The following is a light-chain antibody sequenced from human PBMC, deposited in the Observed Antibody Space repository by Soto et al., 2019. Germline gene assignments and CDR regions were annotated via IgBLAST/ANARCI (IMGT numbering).Light chain of an antibody. CDR1: QSVSNN. Sequence: ELVMTQSPATLSVSPGERATLSCRASQSVSNNLAWYQQKPGQAPRLLIHGASTRATGIPARFSGSGSGTDFTLTISSLEAEDFALYYCQQRSKWPVTFGGGTKVEIK. V-gene: IGKV3-15*01. CDR2: GAS. CDR3: QQRSKWPVT. J-gene: IGKJ4*01.